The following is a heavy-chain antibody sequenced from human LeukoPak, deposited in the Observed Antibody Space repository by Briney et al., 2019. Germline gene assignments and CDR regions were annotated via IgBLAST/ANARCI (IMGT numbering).Heavy chain of an antibody. D-gene: IGHD6-13*01. Sequence: ASVKVSCKASGYTFTGYYMHWVRQAPGQGLEWMGWINPNSGGTNYAQKFQGRVTITRNTSISTAYMELSSLRSEDTAVYYCARGGYSSSWYPYYYYYMDVWGKGTTVTVSS. V-gene: IGHV1-2*02. CDR2: INPNSGGT. CDR1: GYTFTGYY. CDR3: ARGGYSSSWYPYYYYYMDV. J-gene: IGHJ6*03.